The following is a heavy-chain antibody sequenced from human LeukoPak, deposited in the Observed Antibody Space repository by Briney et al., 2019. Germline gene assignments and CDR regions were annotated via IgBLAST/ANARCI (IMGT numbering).Heavy chain of an antibody. V-gene: IGHV5-51*01. CDR3: VGHRYGSGLGIYFDL. CDR1: GHIFTSYW. Sequence: GESLKISCKGSGHIFTSYWIAWVRQMPGKGLEWMGIIYPGDSDTRYSPSFQGLVSISADKSISTAYLQWSSLKASDTAMYYCVGHRYGSGLGIYFDLWGQGTLVTVSS. J-gene: IGHJ4*02. CDR2: IYPGDSDT. D-gene: IGHD3-10*01.